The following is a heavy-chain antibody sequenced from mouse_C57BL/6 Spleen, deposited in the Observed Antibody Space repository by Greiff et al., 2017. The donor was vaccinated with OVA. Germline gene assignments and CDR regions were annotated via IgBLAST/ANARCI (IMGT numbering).Heavy chain of an antibody. Sequence: VKLMESGAELVRPGTSVKVSCKASGYAFTNYLIEWVKQRPGQGLEWIGVINPGSGGTNYNEKFKGKATLTADKSSSTAYMQLSSLTSEDSAVYFCARAPYDGDNGAYWGQGTLVTVSA. J-gene: IGHJ3*01. CDR2: INPGSGGT. CDR3: ARAPYDGDNGAY. D-gene: IGHD2-3*01. CDR1: GYAFTNYL. V-gene: IGHV1-54*01.